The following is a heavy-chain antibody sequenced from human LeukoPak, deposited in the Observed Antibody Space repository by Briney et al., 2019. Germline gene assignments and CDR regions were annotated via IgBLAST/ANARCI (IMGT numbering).Heavy chain of an antibody. CDR2: IYCSGST. J-gene: IGHJ4*02. V-gene: IGHV4-59*01. D-gene: IGHD3-22*01. Sequence: SETLSLTCTVSGGSISSYYWSWIRQPPGKGLEWIGYIYCSGSTNYNPSLKSRVTISVDTSKNQFSLKLSSVTAADTAVYYCARLIAAYYYDSSGYFDYWGQGTLVTVSS. CDR1: GGSISSYY. CDR3: ARLIAAYYYDSSGYFDY.